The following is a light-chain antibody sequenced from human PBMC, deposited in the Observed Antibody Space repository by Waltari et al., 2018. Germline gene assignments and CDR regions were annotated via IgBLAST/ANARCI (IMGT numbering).Light chain of an antibody. Sequence: SYELTQTPSVSVSPGQTARITCSGDALPKKYAYWYQQKSGQAPVLVIYEDSNRPSGIPERFSGSISGTMATLTISGAQVEDEADYYCYSTDSTGNHRGVFGGGTKLTVL. J-gene: IGLJ3*02. CDR3: YSTDSTGNHRGV. V-gene: IGLV3-10*01. CDR1: ALPKKY. CDR2: EDS.